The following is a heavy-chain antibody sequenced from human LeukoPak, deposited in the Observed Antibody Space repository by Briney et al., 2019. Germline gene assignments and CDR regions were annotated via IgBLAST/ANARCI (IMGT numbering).Heavy chain of an antibody. D-gene: IGHD6-13*01. CDR3: AREVWSAAGTPNYYYYYMDV. CDR2: ISAYNGNT. J-gene: IGHJ6*03. CDR1: GYTFTSYG. Sequence: ASVKVSCKASGYTFTSYGISWVRQAPGQGLEWMGWISAYNGNTNYAQKLQGRVTMTTDTSTSTAYMELRSLRSDDTAVYYCAREVWSAAGTPNYYYYYMDVWGKGTTVTVSS. V-gene: IGHV1-18*01.